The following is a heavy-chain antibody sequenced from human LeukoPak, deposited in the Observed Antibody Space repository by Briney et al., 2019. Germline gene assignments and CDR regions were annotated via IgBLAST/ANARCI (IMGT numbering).Heavy chain of an antibody. Sequence: SETLSLTCTVSGGSISSGDYYWSWIRQPPGKGLEWIGDIYYSGSTYYNPSLKSRVTISVDTSKNQFSLKLSSVTAADTAVYYCARDCGGDCYSDWGQGTLVTVSS. CDR1: GGSISSGDYY. D-gene: IGHD2-21*02. CDR2: IYYSGST. V-gene: IGHV4-30-4*01. CDR3: ARDCGGDCYSD. J-gene: IGHJ4*02.